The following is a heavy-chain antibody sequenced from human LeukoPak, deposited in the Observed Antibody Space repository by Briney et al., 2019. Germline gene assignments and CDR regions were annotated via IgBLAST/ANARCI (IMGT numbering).Heavy chain of an antibody. D-gene: IGHD3-10*01. J-gene: IGHJ4*02. CDR1: GFTFSSYA. CDR2: ISSDGSQK. Sequence: GGSLRLSCAASGFTFSSYAMHWVRQAPGKGLEWVAIISSDGSQKFYADSVKGRFTISRDNSKNTLYLQMDSLRAEDTAVYYCARGKSFTMVRELDYWGQGTLVTVSS. V-gene: IGHV3-30*03. CDR3: ARGKSFTMVRELDY.